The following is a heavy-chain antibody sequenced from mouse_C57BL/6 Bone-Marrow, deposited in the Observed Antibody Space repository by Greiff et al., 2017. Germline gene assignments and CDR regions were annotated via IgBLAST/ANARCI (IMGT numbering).Heavy chain of an antibody. CDR3: VRETFYSNFYYAMDY. Sequence: EVQGVESGGGLVQPKGSLKLSCAASGFTFNTYAMHWVRQALGKGLEWVARIRSKSSNYATYYADSVKDRFTISRDDSQSMLYLQMNNLKTEGTAMYYCVRETFYSNFYYAMDYWGQGTSVTVSS. D-gene: IGHD2-5*01. V-gene: IGHV10-3*01. CDR1: GFTFNTYA. J-gene: IGHJ4*01. CDR2: IRSKSSNYAT.